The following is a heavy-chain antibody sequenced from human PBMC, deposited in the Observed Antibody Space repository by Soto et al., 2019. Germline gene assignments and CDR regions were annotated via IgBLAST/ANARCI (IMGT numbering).Heavy chain of an antibody. Sequence: SETLSLTCTVSGASISSYYWSWIRQPPGKGLEWIGYIYCSGSTNYNPSLRSRVTISVDTSKNQFSLKLYSVAAADTAVYYCARQAFGRFDYWGQGALVTVSS. CDR2: IYCSGST. J-gene: IGHJ4*02. CDR1: GASISSYY. V-gene: IGHV4-59*08. CDR3: ARQAFGRFDY. D-gene: IGHD3-3*01.